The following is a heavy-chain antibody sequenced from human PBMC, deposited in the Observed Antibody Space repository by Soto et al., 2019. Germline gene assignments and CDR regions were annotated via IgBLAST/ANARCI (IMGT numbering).Heavy chain of an antibody. V-gene: IGHV1-69*01. D-gene: IGHD2-2*01. J-gene: IGHJ6*02. Sequence: QVQLVQSGAEVRKPGSSVTVSCKASGGTFSNYAISWVRQAPGQGLEWMGGIIPIVGTGSYAQKFQGRVKITADEPTTTAYMELSSVRFEDTAVDYCARVVILVPTASTHYSYHMDVWGPGTTVTGSS. CDR1: GGTFSNYA. CDR2: IIPIVGTG. CDR3: ARVVILVPTASTHYSYHMDV.